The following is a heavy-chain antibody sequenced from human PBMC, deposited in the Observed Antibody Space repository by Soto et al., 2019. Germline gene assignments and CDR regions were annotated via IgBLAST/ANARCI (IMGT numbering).Heavy chain of an antibody. D-gene: IGHD3-22*01. CDR2: ISYDGSNK. CDR3: ARDSSITMIVVVITYFDY. V-gene: IGHV3-30-3*01. CDR1: GFTFSSYA. Sequence: GGSLRLSCAASGFTFSSYAMHWVRQAPGKGLEWVAVISYDGSNKYYADSVKGRFTISRDNSKNTLYLQMNSLRAEDTAVYYCARDSSITMIVVVITYFDYWGQGTLVTVSS. J-gene: IGHJ4*02.